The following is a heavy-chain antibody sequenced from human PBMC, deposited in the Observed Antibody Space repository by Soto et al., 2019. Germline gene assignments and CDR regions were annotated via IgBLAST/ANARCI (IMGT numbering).Heavy chain of an antibody. CDR2: IYPGDSDT. Sequence: GESLKISCKGSGYSFTSYWIGWVRQMPGKGLEWMGIIYPGDSDTRYSPSFQGQVTISADKSISTAYLQWSSLKASDTAMYYCARSYCSGGSCYSNYYYYYGMDVWGQGTTVTVSS. CDR3: ARSYCSGGSCYSNYYYYYGMDV. CDR1: GYSFTSYW. V-gene: IGHV5-51*01. D-gene: IGHD2-15*01. J-gene: IGHJ6*02.